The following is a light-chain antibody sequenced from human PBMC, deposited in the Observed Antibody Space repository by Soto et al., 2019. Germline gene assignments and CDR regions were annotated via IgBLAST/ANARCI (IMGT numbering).Light chain of an antibody. CDR1: QSISHW. V-gene: IGKV1-5*01. CDR2: DAS. CDR3: KQYHTYRT. J-gene: IGKJ1*01. Sequence: DIQMTQAPSTLSASIGDRVIITCRASQSISHWLAWYQQKPGKAPKLLISDASILESGVPSRFSGSTSGTEFTITISSLQPDDFANYYCKQYHTYRTFGQGTKVEIK.